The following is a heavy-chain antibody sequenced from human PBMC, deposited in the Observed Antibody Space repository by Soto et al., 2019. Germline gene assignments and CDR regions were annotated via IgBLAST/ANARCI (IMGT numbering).Heavy chain of an antibody. CDR2: ISSSSSTT. CDR1: GFTFTTYS. CDR3: ARDAGSWGY. J-gene: IGHJ4*02. V-gene: IGHV3-48*02. Sequence: EVQLVESGGGLVQPGGSLRLSCAASGFTFTTYSTNWFRQAPGKGLEWVSYISSSSSTTYYADSVKGRFTISRDNAKNSLYLQMNRLRDEDTAVYYCARDAGSWGYWGQGTLVTVSS. D-gene: IGHD3-10*01.